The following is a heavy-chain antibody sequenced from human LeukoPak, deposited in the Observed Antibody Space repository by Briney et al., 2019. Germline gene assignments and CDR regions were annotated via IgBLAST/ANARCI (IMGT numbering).Heavy chain of an antibody. CDR1: GGTFSSYA. V-gene: IGHV1-69*13. CDR2: IIPIFGTA. Sequence: SVKVSCKASGGTFSSYAISWVRQAPGQGLEWMGGIIPIFGTANYAQKFQGRVTITADESTSTAYMELSSLRSEDTAVYYCARLKLQYYYDSSGRGGYFDYWGQGTLVTVSS. J-gene: IGHJ4*02. D-gene: IGHD3-22*01. CDR3: ARLKLQYYYDSSGRGGYFDY.